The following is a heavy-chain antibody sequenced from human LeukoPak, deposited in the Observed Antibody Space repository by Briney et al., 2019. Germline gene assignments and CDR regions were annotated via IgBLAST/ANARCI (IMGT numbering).Heavy chain of an antibody. CDR1: GFTFTTYA. V-gene: IGHV3-23*01. CDR2: IKGGGGDP. Sequence: GGSLRLSRAASGFTFTTYAMGWVRQAPGEGLEWVSSIKGGGGDPFYADSVRGRFTISRDRSKNTLYLQLNSLRAEDTAVYFCAQGGHDFNPFYYWGQGTLVTVSS. J-gene: IGHJ4*02. D-gene: IGHD1-1*01. CDR3: AQGGHDFNPFYY.